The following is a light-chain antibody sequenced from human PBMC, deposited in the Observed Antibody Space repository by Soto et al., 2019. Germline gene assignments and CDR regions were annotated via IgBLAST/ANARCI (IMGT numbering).Light chain of an antibody. J-gene: IGKJ4*01. CDR2: LGS. V-gene: IGKV2-28*01. CDR3: IRGLQTALS. CDR1: QSLLHSNGYTY. Sequence: DIVMTQSPLSLPVTPGEPASISCRPSQSLLHSNGYTYLDWYLQKPGQSPQLLIYLGSNRASGAPDRLSGSGKGSDFTLKISSVEAEGVGVYYCIRGLQTALSVGGATKGEIK.